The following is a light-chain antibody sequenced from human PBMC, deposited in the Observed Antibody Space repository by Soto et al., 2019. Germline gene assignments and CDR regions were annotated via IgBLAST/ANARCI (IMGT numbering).Light chain of an antibody. CDR1: SGSIASNY. CDR3: QSYDSSNQV. Sequence: NFMLTQPHSVSESPGKTVTISCTRSSGSIASNYVQWYQQRPGTAPTTVTYEDNQRPSGVPDRFSGSIDSSSNSASLTISGLKTEDEADYYCQSYDSSNQVLGGGSKLIVL. J-gene: IGLJ3*02. V-gene: IGLV6-57*03. CDR2: EDN.